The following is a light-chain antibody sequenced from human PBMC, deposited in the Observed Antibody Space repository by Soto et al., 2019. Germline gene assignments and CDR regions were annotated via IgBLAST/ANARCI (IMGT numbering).Light chain of an antibody. J-gene: IGKJ3*01. CDR1: QSVRGNY. CDR3: HQFGMSPFT. V-gene: IGKV3-20*01. Sequence: EVVLTQSPGTQSLSPGESATLSCRVSQSVRGNYFAWYQQRPGQAPRLLVYGPSVRAAGIPDRFRGSGSRTDFNLTINRVEPEDFAVYYCHQFGMSPFTFGPGTTLDIK. CDR2: GPS.